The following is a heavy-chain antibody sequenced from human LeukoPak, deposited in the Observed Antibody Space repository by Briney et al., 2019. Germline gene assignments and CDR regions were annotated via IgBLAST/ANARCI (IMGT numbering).Heavy chain of an antibody. J-gene: IGHJ4*02. CDR1: GFTFSSYD. CDR2: ISSSDNYK. D-gene: IGHD4-11*01. CDR3: ARDTRQASLTSFDS. V-gene: IGHV3-21*06. Sequence: PGGSLRLSCGTSGFTFSSYDMDWARQATGKGLEWVSSISSSDNYKYYADSVWGRFTISRDDANNSLYLQMNSLRAEDTAVYYCARDTRQASLTSFDSWGQGTLVTVSS.